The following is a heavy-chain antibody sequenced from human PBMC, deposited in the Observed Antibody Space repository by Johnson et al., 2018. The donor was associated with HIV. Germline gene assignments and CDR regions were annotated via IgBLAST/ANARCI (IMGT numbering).Heavy chain of an antibody. CDR3: ALGGSWYAFDI. CDR2: ISYDGSNK. D-gene: IGHD2-15*01. Sequence: VQLVESGEGVVQPGRSLRLSCAASGFTFSSYAMHWVRQAPGKGLEWVAVISYDGSNKYYADSVKGRFTISRDNSKNTLYLQMNSLRAEDTAVYYCALGGSWYAFDIWGQGTMVTVSS. CDR1: GFTFSSYA. V-gene: IGHV3-30*14. J-gene: IGHJ3*02.